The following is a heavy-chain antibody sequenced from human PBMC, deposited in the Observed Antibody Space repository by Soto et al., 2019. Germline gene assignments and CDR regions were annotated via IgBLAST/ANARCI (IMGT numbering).Heavy chain of an antibody. CDR1: AGCISSKKW. Sequence: LSLACAVCAGCISSKKWWSWVRQPPGKGLEWIGEIYHSGSTNYNPSLKSRVTISLDKSKNQFSLKLTSVTAADSAVYYCARDDHIVVVPTSLGAMDVWGQGTTVTVSS. CDR3: ARDDHIVVVPTSLGAMDV. CDR2: IYHSGST. V-gene: IGHV4-4*02. J-gene: IGHJ6*02. D-gene: IGHD2-2*01.